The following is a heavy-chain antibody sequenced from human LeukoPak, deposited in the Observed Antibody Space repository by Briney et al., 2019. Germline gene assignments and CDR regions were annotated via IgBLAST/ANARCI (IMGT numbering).Heavy chain of an antibody. CDR2: IIPIFGTA. CDR1: GGTFSSYA. V-gene: IGHV1-69*13. J-gene: IGHJ6*03. Sequence: GASVKVSCKASGGTFSSYAISWVRQAPGQGLEWIGGIIPIFGTANYAQKFQGRVTITADEPTSTAYMELSSLRSEDTAVYYCASRFRGGYCSSTSCYTAYYYYYMDVWGKGTTVTVSS. D-gene: IGHD2-2*02. CDR3: ASRFRGGYCSSTSCYTAYYYYYMDV.